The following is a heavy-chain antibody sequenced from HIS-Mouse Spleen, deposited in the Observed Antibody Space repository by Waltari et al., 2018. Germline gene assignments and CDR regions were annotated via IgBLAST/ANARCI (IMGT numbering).Heavy chain of an antibody. V-gene: IGHV4-39*07. CDR1: GGSISSSSYY. Sequence: QLQLQESGPGLVKPSETLSLTCTVSGGSISSSSYYWGWNRPPPGKGLEWIGSIYYRGSTYSNPALKSRVTISVDTSKNQCSLKLRSVTAADTAVYYCASRYSSSSQFGYWGQGTLVTVSS. CDR2: IYYRGST. D-gene: IGHD6-6*01. J-gene: IGHJ4*02. CDR3: ASRYSSSSQFGY.